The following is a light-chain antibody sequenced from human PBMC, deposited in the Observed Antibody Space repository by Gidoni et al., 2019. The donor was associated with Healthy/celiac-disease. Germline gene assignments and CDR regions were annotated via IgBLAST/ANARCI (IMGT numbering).Light chain of an antibody. Sequence: DIQTTQSPSSLSASVGDRVTITCQASQDISNYLNWYQQKPGKAPKLLIYDASNLETGVPSRFSGSGSGTDFTFTISSLQPEDIATYYCQQYDNLPIFTFGPGTKVDIK. J-gene: IGKJ3*01. V-gene: IGKV1-33*01. CDR1: QDISNY. CDR2: DAS. CDR3: QQYDNLPIFT.